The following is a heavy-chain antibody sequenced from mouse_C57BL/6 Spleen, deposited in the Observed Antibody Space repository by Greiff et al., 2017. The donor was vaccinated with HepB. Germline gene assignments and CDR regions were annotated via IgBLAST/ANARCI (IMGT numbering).Heavy chain of an antibody. CDR1: GYTFTSYW. V-gene: IGHV1-52*01. CDR2: IDPSDSET. D-gene: IGHD1-1*01. CDR3: ARDYYPYYFDY. J-gene: IGHJ2*01. Sequence: QVHVKQPGAELVRPGSSVKLSCKASGYTFTSYWMHWVKQRPIQGLEWIGNIDPSDSETHYNQKFKDKATLTVDKSSSTAYMQLSSLTSEDSAVYYCARDYYPYYFDYWGQGTTLTVSS.